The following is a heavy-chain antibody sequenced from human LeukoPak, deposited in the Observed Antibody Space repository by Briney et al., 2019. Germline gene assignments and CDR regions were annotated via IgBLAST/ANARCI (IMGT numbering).Heavy chain of an antibody. V-gene: IGHV3-30*18. D-gene: IGHD5-12*01. CDR3: AKGYSGYDYAFDI. Sequence: GRSLRLSCAASGFTFSSYGMHWVRQAPGKGLEWVAVISYGGTNKYYADSVKGRFTISRDNSKNTVYLQMNSLRAEDTAVYYCAKGYSGYDYAFDIWGQGTMVTVSS. CDR2: ISYGGTNK. J-gene: IGHJ3*02. CDR1: GFTFSSYG.